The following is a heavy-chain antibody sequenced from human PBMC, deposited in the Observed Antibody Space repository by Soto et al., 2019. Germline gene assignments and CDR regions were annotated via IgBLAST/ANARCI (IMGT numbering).Heavy chain of an antibody. CDR3: ARRGRDGHNYDY. J-gene: IGHJ4*02. V-gene: IGHV1-46*01. CDR2: INPSGGST. CDR1: GYTFTSYY. Sequence: GASVKVSCKACGYTFTSYYMHWVRQAPGQGLEWMGIINPSGGSTTYAQKFQGRVTMTRDTSTSTVYMELSSLRSEDTAVYYCARRGRDGHNYDYWGQGTQVTVSS. D-gene: IGHD5-12*01.